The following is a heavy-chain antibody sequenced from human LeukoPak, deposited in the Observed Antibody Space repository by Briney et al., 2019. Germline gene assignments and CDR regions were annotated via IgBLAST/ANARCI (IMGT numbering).Heavy chain of an antibody. Sequence: PSETLSLTCAVYGGSFSGYYWSWIRQPPGKGLEWIGEINHSGSTNYNPSLKNRVTISVDTSKNQFSLKLSSVTAADTAVYYCARGLSPRINMVRGVRPPFRGVFDYWGQGTLVTVSS. J-gene: IGHJ4*02. V-gene: IGHV4-34*01. CDR1: GGSFSGYY. CDR3: ARGLSPRINMVRGVRPPFRGVFDY. CDR2: INHSGST. D-gene: IGHD3-10*01.